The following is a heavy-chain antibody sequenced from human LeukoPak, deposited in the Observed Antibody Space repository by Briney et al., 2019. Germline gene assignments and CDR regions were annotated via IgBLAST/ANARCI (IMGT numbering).Heavy chain of an antibody. V-gene: IGHV1-18*01. CDR2: ISPNNGNT. CDR3: ARVRGSGSYYKSLDY. CDR1: GYTFDTSS. D-gene: IGHD3-10*01. Sequence: ASVNVSCKAFGYTFDTSSISWVRQAPGQRLEWMGWISPNNGNTHYAQGVQGRVTMTTDTSTNKAYMELRSLRSDDTAVYYCARVRGSGSYYKSLDYWGQGTQVTVSS. J-gene: IGHJ4*02.